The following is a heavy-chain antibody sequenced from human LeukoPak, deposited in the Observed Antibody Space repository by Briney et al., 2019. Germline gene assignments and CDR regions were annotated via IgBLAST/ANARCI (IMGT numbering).Heavy chain of an antibody. CDR1: GFTFSSYA. CDR3: AREPLDAGYSYVFDY. V-gene: IGHV3-30*04. CDR2: ISYDGSNK. Sequence: GGSLRLSCAASGFTFSSYAMHWVRQAPGKGLEWVAVISYDGSNKYYADSVKGRFTISRDNSKNTLYLQMNSLRAEDMAVYYCAREPLDAGYSYVFDYWGQGTLVTVSS. D-gene: IGHD5-18*01. J-gene: IGHJ4*02.